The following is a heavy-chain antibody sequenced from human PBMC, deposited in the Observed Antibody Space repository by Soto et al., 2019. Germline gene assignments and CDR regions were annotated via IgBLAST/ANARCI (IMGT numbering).Heavy chain of an antibody. D-gene: IGHD6-13*01. CDR3: ARAPLAAAAINWFDP. Sequence: GASVKVSCKASGGTFSSYAISWVRQAPGQGLEWMGGIIPIFGTANYAQKFQGRVTITADESTSTAYMELSSLRSEDTAVYYCARAPLAAAAINWFDPWGQGTLVTVSS. CDR2: IIPIFGTA. CDR1: GGTFSSYA. J-gene: IGHJ5*02. V-gene: IGHV1-69*13.